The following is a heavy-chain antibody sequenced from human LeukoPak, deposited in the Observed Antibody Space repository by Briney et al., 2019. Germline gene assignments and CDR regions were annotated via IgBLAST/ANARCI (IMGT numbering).Heavy chain of an antibody. V-gene: IGHV4-61*02. J-gene: IGHJ6*02. D-gene: IGHD1-26*01. CDR1: GGSISSGSYY. Sequence: PSETLSLTCTVSGGSISSGSYYWSWIRQPAGKGLGWIGRIYTSGSTNYNPSLKSRVTISVDTSKNQFSLKLSSVTAADTAVYYCAHSGTRDYYYGMDVWGQGTTVTVSS. CDR3: AHSGTRDYYYGMDV. CDR2: IYTSGST.